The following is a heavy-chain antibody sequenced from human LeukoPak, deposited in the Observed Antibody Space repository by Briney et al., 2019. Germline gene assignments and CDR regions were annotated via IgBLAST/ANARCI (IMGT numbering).Heavy chain of an antibody. J-gene: IGHJ4*02. D-gene: IGHD3-22*01. V-gene: IGHV1-69*13. CDR3: ARSGDSSGYYYGERY. CDR2: IISILGTT. Sequence: ASVKVSCKASGGTFSSYAISWVRQAPGRGLEWMGGIISILGTTKYAQKFQGGVTITADESTSTACMELSSLRSEDTAVYYCARSGDSSGYYYGERYWGQGTLVTVSS. CDR1: GGTFSSYA.